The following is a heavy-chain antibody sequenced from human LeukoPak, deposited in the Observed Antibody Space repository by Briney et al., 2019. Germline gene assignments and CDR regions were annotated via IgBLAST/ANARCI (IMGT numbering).Heavy chain of an antibody. CDR1: GFTLSSYA. D-gene: IGHD5-18*01. CDR2: MSFDVRNT. V-gene: IGHV3-30*03. Sequence: GGSLRLSCAPSGFTLSSYAIRWVRQAPGKGPEWVAVMSFDVRNTYYSESVKGRFTITRNNFRNTLYLQMNSLRTEDTAVYYCAFLEGYSYGTGSSYGTDVWGQGTAVTVS. CDR3: AFLEGYSYGTGSSYGTDV. J-gene: IGHJ6*02.